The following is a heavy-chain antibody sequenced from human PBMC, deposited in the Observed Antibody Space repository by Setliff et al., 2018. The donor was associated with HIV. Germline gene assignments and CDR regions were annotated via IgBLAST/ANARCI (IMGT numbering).Heavy chain of an antibody. CDR3: ARGRTQWPNYNYFDP. CDR1: GPSINIHY. D-gene: IGHD6-19*01. Sequence: ASETLSLTCTVSGPSINIHYWSWIRQSPGKGFEWIGYIYSTGSTNYNPSLKSRVTMSIDTSKNQFSLKLSSLTAADTAVYYCARGRTQWPNYNYFDPWGLGTLVTVSS. V-gene: IGHV4-59*08. CDR2: IYSTGST. J-gene: IGHJ5*02.